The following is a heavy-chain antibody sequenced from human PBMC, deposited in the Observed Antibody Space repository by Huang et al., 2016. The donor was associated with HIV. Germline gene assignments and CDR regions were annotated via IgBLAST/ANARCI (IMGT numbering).Heavy chain of an antibody. CDR3: ARESNIVVVPHTIKFFDY. J-gene: IGHJ4*02. CDR2: IIPIFGTT. V-gene: IGHV1-69*01. D-gene: IGHD2-2*01. CDR1: GGSFSNHV. Sequence: QVQLVQSGAEVKKPGSSVQVSCKASGGSFSNHVFSWVRQGPGQGLEWMGGIIPIFGTTNYAQKFQGRVTITADESTGTAYLELSSLRSEDTAVYFCARESNIVVVPHTIKFFDYWGQGTLVTVSS.